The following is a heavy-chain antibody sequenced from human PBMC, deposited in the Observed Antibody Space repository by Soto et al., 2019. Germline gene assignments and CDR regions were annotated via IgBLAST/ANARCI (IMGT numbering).Heavy chain of an antibody. D-gene: IGHD2-2*01. CDR2: INPSVATT. J-gene: IGHJ4*02. CDR1: GYTFTSYY. V-gene: IGHV1-46*01. Sequence: QVSLVQSGAEVKKPGASVKVSCKASGYTFTSYYVHWVRQAPGQGLEWMGIINPSVATTTYAQNFQGRVAMTTDTSTSTVYRELSSLRSEDTAVYYCARRDCFSSSCYFKYWGQGNLVTESS. CDR3: ARRDCFSSSCYFKY.